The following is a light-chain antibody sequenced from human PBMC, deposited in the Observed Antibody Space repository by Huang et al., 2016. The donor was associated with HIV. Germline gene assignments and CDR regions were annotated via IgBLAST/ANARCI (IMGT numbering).Light chain of an antibody. CDR3: QQPGS. CDR1: QSVGGY. V-gene: IGKV3-11*01. CDR2: DTS. Sequence: EIVLTQSPATLSLSPGERATLSCRASQSVGGYLAWYQQKPGQAPRLLIYDTSTPATGIPARFSGSVSETNFTLTISSLEPEDFAVYYCQQPGSFGQGTKVDIK. J-gene: IGKJ2*01.